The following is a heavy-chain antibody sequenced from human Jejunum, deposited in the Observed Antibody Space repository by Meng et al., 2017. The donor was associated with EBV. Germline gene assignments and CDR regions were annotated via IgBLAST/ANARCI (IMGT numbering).Heavy chain of an antibody. CDR3: TSAGPKSGWYGWFDT. V-gene: IGHV3-15*01. Sequence: EVQLVESGGGLVRPGGSLRLSCAASGFTFTNAWMSWVRQAPGKGLGWVGRIKGKTDGGTTDYAAPVKGRFTISRDDSKNTLYLQMNSLRTEDTAVYYCTSAGPKSGWYGWFDTWGQGTLVTVAS. D-gene: IGHD6-19*01. CDR2: IKGKTDGGTT. J-gene: IGHJ5*02. CDR1: GFTFTNAW.